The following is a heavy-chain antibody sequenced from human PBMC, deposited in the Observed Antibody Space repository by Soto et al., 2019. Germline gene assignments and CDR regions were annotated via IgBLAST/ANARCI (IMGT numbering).Heavy chain of an antibody. CDR3: ATARGRTYYFDF. D-gene: IGHD1-7*01. V-gene: IGHV3-7*01. Sequence: PGGSLRLSCAASGFAFNTYWMTWVRQAPGKGLEWVASIKRDGSERYYVASVRGRFTISRDNDKNSLSLQMNSLRAEDTAIYYCATARGRTYYFDFWGLGTLVTVSS. CDR1: GFAFNTYW. J-gene: IGHJ4*02. CDR2: IKRDGSER.